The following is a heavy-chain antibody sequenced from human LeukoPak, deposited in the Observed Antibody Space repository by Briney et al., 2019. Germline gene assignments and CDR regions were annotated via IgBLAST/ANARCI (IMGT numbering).Heavy chain of an antibody. D-gene: IGHD1-26*01. Sequence: PGGSLRLSCAASGFTFSSYAMSWVRQAPGKGLEWVSAISGSGGSTYYADSVKGRVTISRDNSKNTLYLQMNSLRAEDTAVYYCAKDFALIGGSYSAYWGQGTLVTVSS. CDR1: GFTFSSYA. CDR2: ISGSGGST. V-gene: IGHV3-23*01. J-gene: IGHJ4*02. CDR3: AKDFALIGGSYSAY.